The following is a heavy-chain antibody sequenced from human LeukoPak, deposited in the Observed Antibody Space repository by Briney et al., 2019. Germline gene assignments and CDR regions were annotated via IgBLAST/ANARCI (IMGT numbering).Heavy chain of an antibody. CDR3: ARDETTLDAFDI. D-gene: IGHD4-17*01. J-gene: IGHJ3*02. Sequence: SETLSLTCTVSGGSISSYYWSWIRQPPGKGLEWIGYIYYSGSTNYNPSLKSRVTISVDTSRNQFSLKLSSVTAADTAVYYCARDETTLDAFDIWGQGTMVTVSS. CDR2: IYYSGST. V-gene: IGHV4-59*01. CDR1: GGSISSYY.